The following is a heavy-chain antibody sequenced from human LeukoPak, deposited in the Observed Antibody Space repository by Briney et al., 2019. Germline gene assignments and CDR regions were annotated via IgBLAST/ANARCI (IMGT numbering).Heavy chain of an antibody. CDR3: ALVTAGNWWFDP. CDR1: AYTFTAYH. V-gene: IGHV1-2*02. J-gene: IGHJ5*02. CDR2: INPNSGGT. D-gene: IGHD2-21*02. Sequence: ASVKVSCKASAYTFTAYHMHWGRQAPGQGLEWMGWINPNSGGTNYAQKLQGRVTLTRDTSISTGYMELSSLRSDDTAVYYCALVTAGNWWFDPWGQGTLVTVSS.